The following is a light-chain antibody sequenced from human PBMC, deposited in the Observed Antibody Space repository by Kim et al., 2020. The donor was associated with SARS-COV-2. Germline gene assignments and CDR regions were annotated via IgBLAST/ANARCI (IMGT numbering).Light chain of an antibody. V-gene: IGKV1-39*01. Sequence: ASVGDSVTITCRSRQHISSYLNWYQHKPGKAPKRLIYSASSLQPGVPSRFSTCRSGTDFSLTISSLQPEDFATDYCQQSFDSAVTFGGGTKVDIK. J-gene: IGKJ4*01. CDR1: QHISSY. CDR2: SAS. CDR3: QQSFDSAVT.